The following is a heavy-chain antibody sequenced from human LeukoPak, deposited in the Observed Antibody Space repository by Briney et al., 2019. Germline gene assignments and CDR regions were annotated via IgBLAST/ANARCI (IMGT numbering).Heavy chain of an antibody. CDR1: GFTFSSYA. D-gene: IGHD2-15*01. CDR3: AKDRLKFCSGGSCYPTHAFDI. V-gene: IGHV3-30-3*01. J-gene: IGHJ3*02. Sequence: PGRSQRLSCAASGFTFSSYAMHWVRQAPGKGLEWVAVMSYDGSNKYYADSVKGRFTISRDNSKNTLYLKMNSLRAEDTAVYYCAKDRLKFCSGGSCYPTHAFDIWGQGTMVTVSS. CDR2: MSYDGSNK.